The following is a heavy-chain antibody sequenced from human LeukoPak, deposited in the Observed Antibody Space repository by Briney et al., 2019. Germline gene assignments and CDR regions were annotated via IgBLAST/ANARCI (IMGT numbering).Heavy chain of an antibody. J-gene: IGHJ4*02. CDR2: IRSRVKGGNT. D-gene: IGHD4-17*01. Sequence: GGSLRLSCTSSGFTFGDYPMNWVRQGPGKGLEWVGIIRSRVKGGNTDYAASVKGRFTISRDDSKGTAYLQMDSLKTEDTAVYFCSRDLGTTETGDDYWGQGTLVTVSS. V-gene: IGHV3-49*04. CDR1: GFTFGDYP. CDR3: SRDLGTTETGDDY.